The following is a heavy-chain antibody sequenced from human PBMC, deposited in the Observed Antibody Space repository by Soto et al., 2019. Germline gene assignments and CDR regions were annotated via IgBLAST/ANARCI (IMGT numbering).Heavy chain of an antibody. V-gene: IGHV3-23*01. CDR3: AKAIHSRTYYYYGMEV. Sequence: GSLRLSFEASGFTFSSYAIIWVRPSPLKGLEWVSAISGSGGSTYYADSVKGRFTISRDNSKNTLNLQMNSLRAEDTAVYYCAKAIHSRTYYYYGMEVWGQGTTVTVSS. D-gene: IGHD6-13*01. CDR1: GFTFSSYA. J-gene: IGHJ6*02. CDR2: ISGSGGST.